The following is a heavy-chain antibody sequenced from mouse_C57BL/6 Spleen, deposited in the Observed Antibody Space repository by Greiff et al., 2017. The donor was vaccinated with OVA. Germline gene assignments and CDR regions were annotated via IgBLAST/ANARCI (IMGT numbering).Heavy chain of an antibody. CDR1: GFTFTDYY. Sequence: EVMLVESGGGLVQPGGSLSLSCAASGFTFTDYYMSWVRQPPGKALAWLGFIRNKANGYSTEYSASVKGRFTITRDNSQSILYLQMNALRAEDSATYYCARYKCGYWYFDVWGKGTTVTVSS. J-gene: IGHJ1*03. CDR2: IRNKANGYST. CDR3: ARYKCGYWYFDV. V-gene: IGHV7-3*01.